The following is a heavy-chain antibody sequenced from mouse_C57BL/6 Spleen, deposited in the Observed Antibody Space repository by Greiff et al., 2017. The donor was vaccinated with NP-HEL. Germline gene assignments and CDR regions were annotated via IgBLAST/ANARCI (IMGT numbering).Heavy chain of an antibody. CDR3: ARPYGSSYWYFDV. J-gene: IGHJ1*03. D-gene: IGHD1-1*01. V-gene: IGHV5-15*01. CDR2: ISNLAYSI. CDR1: GFTFSDYG. Sequence: DVMLVESGGGLVQPGGSLKLSCAASGFTFSDYGMAWVRQAPRKGPEWVAFISNLAYSIYYADTVTGRFTIARENAKNTLYLEMSSLRSEDTAMYYCARPYGSSYWYFDVWGTGTTVTVSS.